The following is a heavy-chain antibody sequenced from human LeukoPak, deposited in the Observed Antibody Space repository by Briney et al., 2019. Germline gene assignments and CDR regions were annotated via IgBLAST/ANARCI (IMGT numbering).Heavy chain of an antibody. Sequence: GGSLRLSCAASGFTFSSYAMHWVRQAPGKGLEWVAVIPYDGSNKYYADSVKGRFTISRDNSKNTLYLQMNSLRAEDTAVYYCARDKFGVTATQSSVYWGQGTLVTVSS. CDR3: ARDKFGVTATQSSVY. J-gene: IGHJ4*02. D-gene: IGHD2-21*02. CDR2: IPYDGSNK. CDR1: GFTFSSYA. V-gene: IGHV3-30*04.